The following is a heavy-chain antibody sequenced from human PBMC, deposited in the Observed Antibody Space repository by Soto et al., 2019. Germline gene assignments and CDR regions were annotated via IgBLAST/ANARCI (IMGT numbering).Heavy chain of an antibody. J-gene: IGHJ4*01. CDR1: GFSLTTTEVA. Sequence: QITLKESGPSLVNPTQSLTLTCSFSGFSLTTTEVAVGWIRQPPGKALEWLALIYWHDDKRYSPSLKSTLTITNDTAKLPVVLTMTNLHPEYPPTYFFSLSAPIATVPFHYWAHGILVTVSS. V-gene: IGHV2-5*01. D-gene: IGHD4-4*01. CDR2: IYWHDDK. CDR3: SLSAPIATVPFHY.